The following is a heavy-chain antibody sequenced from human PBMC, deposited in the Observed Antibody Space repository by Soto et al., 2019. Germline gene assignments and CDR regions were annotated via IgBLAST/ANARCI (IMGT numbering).Heavy chain of an antibody. V-gene: IGHV3-7*03. CDR2: IKQDGGEK. CDR1: GFTFSAYC. D-gene: IGHD5-12*01. Sequence: RDSLRLSCGVSGFTFSAYCMHWVRQAPGRGREWVANIKQDGGEKYYVDSVRGRFTVSRDNAKNSLYLQMDSLRAEDTAVYSCARGSGYDKDLLDYWGQGALVTVSS. J-gene: IGHJ4*02. CDR3: ARGSGYDKDLLDY.